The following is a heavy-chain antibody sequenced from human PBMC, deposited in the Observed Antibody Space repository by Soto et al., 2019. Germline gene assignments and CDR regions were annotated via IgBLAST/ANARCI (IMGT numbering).Heavy chain of an antibody. CDR3: ARGVDFEGFSPYGMDV. V-gene: IGHV4-30-4*01. D-gene: IGHD3-3*01. CDR1: GGSVRSSDHY. Sequence: QVQLQESGPGLVRPSQTLSLTCTVSGGSVRSSDHYWTWVRQPPGKGLEWIGYIYYSGTTYYNPSLKSRVSLSLDTSKNHFSLRLTSVTAADTAVYYCARGVDFEGFSPYGMDVWGQGTTVTVSS. CDR2: IYYSGTT. J-gene: IGHJ6*02.